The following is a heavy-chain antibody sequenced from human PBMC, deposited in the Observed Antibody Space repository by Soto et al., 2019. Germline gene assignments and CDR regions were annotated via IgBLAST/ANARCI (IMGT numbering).Heavy chain of an antibody. V-gene: IGHV4-30-2*01. J-gene: IGHJ4*02. CDR1: GGSISSGGYS. D-gene: IGHD3-22*01. Sequence: SETLSLTCAVSGGSISSGGYSWSWIRQPPGKGLEWIGYIYHSGSTYYNPSLKSRVTISVDRSKNQFSLKLSSVTAVDTAVYYCARISSGYDYWGQGTLVTVSS. CDR2: IYHSGST. CDR3: ARISSGYDY.